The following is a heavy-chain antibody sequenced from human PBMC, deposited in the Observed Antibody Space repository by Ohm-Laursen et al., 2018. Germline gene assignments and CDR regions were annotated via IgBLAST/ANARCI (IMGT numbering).Heavy chain of an antibody. V-gene: IGHV3-11*01. CDR1: GFTFSDYY. D-gene: IGHD1-7*01. Sequence: SLRLSCSASGFTFSDYYMSWIRQAPGKGLEWLSYISSSGTTKYYADSVKGRFTISRDNANKSLYLQMNSLRAEDTAVYYCARRSITGTTEFDYWGQGTRVTVSS. CDR3: ARRSITGTTEFDY. J-gene: IGHJ4*02. CDR2: ISSSGTTK.